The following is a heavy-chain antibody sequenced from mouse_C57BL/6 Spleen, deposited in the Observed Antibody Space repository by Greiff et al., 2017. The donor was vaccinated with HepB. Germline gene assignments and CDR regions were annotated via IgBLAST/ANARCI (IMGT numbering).Heavy chain of an antibody. V-gene: IGHV1-9*01. J-gene: IGHJ2*01. Sequence: QVQLQQSGAELMKPGASVKLSCKATGYTITGYWIEWVKQRPGHGLEWIGEILPGSGSTNYNEKFKGKATFTADTSSNTAYMQLSSLTTEDSAIYYCASRRPTIVFDYWGQGTTLTVSS. D-gene: IGHD2-12*01. CDR1: GYTITGYW. CDR2: ILPGSGST. CDR3: ASRRPTIVFDY.